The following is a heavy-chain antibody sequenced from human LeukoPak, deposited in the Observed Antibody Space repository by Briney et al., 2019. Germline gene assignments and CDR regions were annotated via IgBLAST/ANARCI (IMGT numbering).Heavy chain of an antibody. D-gene: IGHD4-23*01. Sequence: TSETLFITCTVAGGSISSNYWSWVRQPPGKGLEWIGYINNSGSTNYNPSLKSRVTISLDTSKNQFFLKLTSVTATDTDVYYCARRGNEGFFDYWGQGILVSVSS. J-gene: IGHJ4*03. CDR3: ARRGNEGFFDY. V-gene: IGHV4-4*09. CDR1: GGSISSNY. CDR2: INNSGST.